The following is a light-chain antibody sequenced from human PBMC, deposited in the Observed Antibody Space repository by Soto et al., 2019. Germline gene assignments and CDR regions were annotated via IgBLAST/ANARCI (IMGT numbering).Light chain of an antibody. Sequence: EIVMTQSPATLSVSPGERATLSCRASQSVSSKITWYQQKPGQDTRVLIYGASTRATGSPARFSGSGSGTEFTLTISSLQTEDVAVYYCQHYNDWPPTWTFGQGTMVEIK. V-gene: IGKV3-15*01. CDR1: QSVSSK. CDR2: GAS. CDR3: QHYNDWPPTWT. J-gene: IGKJ1*01.